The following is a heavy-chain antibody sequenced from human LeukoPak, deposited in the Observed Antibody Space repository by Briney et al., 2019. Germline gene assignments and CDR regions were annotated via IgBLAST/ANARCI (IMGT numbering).Heavy chain of an antibody. V-gene: IGHV3-74*03. D-gene: IGHD6-13*01. Sequence: GGSLRLSCAASGFTFSTFWMYWVRQAPGKGLVWVSHINSDGSSTTYADSVKGRFTTSRDNAKNTLYLQMNSLRAEDTAVYYCARGGAAAAFDYWGQGTLVAVSS. J-gene: IGHJ4*02. CDR2: INSDGSST. CDR3: ARGGAAAAFDY. CDR1: GFTFSTFW.